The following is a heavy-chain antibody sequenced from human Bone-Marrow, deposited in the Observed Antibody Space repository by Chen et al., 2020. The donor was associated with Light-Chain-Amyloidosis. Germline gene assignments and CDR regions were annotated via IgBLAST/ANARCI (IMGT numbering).Heavy chain of an antibody. D-gene: IGHD5-12*01. V-gene: IGHV5-51*01. CDR1: GYTFPNYW. Sequence: VQLAQSGPEVKKPGESLKISCKGSGYTFPNYWIGWVRQMPGKGLEWMGVIYPDDSDARYSPSFEGQVTISADKSITTAYLQWRSLKASDTAMYYCARQRDGYNFDYWGQGTLVTVSS. J-gene: IGHJ4*02. CDR2: IYPDDSDA. CDR3: ARQRDGYNFDY.